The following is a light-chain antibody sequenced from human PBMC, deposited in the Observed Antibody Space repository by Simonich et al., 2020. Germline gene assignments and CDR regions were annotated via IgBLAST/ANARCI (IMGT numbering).Light chain of an antibody. Sequence: DIQMTQSPSSLSASVGDRVTITCRASQSISSYLNWYQQKPRKAPKLLIYAASSLQSGVPSRFSGSGSGTDFTLTISCLQSEDFATYYCQQYYSYPSTFGPGTKVDIK. J-gene: IGKJ3*01. V-gene: IGKV1-39*01. CDR1: QSISSY. CDR3: QQYYSYPST. CDR2: AAS.